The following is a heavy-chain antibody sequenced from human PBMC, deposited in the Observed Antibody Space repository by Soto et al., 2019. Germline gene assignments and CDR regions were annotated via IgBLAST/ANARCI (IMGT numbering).Heavy chain of an antibody. J-gene: IGHJ5*02. Sequence: SETLSLTCTVSGGSISSSSYYWGWIRQHPGKGLEWIGYIYYSGSTYYNPSLKSRVTISVDTSKDQLSLKLNSVTAADTAVYYCARVAADIASWLDPWGQGTLVTVSS. CDR2: IYYSGST. CDR3: ARVAADIASWLDP. D-gene: IGHD5-12*01. V-gene: IGHV4-31*03. CDR1: GGSISSSSYY.